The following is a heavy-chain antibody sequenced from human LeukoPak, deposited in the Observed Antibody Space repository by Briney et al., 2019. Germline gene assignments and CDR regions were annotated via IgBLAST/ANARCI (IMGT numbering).Heavy chain of an antibody. CDR2: ISKDGSDK. Sequence: GGSLRLSCAASGFTFISYGMDWVRQAPGKGLEWVAVISKDGSDKYYTDSVKGRFTISRDNSKNTLYLQMNSLRAEDTAVYYCAKDRFLEWLLVYWGQGTLVTVSS. V-gene: IGHV3-30*18. CDR1: GFTFISYG. D-gene: IGHD3-3*01. CDR3: AKDRFLEWLLVY. J-gene: IGHJ4*02.